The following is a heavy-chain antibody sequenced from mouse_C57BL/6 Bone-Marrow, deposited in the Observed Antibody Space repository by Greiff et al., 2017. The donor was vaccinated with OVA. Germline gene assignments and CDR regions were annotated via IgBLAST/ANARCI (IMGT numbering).Heavy chain of an antibody. Sequence: QVQLQQPGAELVKPGASVKLSCKASGYTFTSYWMQWVKQRPGQGLEWIGEIDPSDSYTNYNQKFKGKATLTVDTSSSTAYMQLSSLTSEDSAVYYCARGLLDWGQGTTLTVSS. CDR2: IDPSDSYT. J-gene: IGHJ2*01. D-gene: IGHD2-10*01. CDR3: ARGLLD. CDR1: GYTFTSYW. V-gene: IGHV1-50*01.